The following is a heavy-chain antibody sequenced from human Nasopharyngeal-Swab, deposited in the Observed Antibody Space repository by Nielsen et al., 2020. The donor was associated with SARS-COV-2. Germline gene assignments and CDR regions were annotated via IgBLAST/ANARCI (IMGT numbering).Heavy chain of an antibody. D-gene: IGHD6-13*01. J-gene: IGHJ4*02. CDR3: ARESLAATGDLDY. V-gene: IGHV1-18*01. CDR2: ISADSGNT. Sequence: ASVKVSCKAFGYTFNNNGISWVRQAPGQGLEWMGWISADSGNTYYAQKFQGRVTMTTDTSTSAAYMELRSLGSDDPAVYYCARESLAATGDLDYWGQGTLVTVSS. CDR1: GYTFNNNG.